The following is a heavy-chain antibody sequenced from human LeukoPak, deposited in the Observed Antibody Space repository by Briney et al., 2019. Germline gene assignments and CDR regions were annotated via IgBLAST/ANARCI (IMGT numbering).Heavy chain of an antibody. V-gene: IGHV3-21*01. CDR3: ASRFKDCSGGSCYLYYFDY. CDR1: GFTFSNYN. CDR2: ISSSSSYI. Sequence: NPGGSLRLSCAASGFTFSNYNMNWVRQAPGKGLEWVSFISSSSSYIYYADSVKGRFTISRDNAKNSLYLQMNSLRAEDTALYHCASRFKDCSGGSCYLYYFDYWGQGTLVTVSS. D-gene: IGHD2-15*01. J-gene: IGHJ4*02.